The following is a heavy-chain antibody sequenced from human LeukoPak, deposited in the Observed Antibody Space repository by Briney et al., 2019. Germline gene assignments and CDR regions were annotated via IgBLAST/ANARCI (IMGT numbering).Heavy chain of an antibody. CDR1: GYTFTSYG. CDR3: AREGVIAARRLVWFDP. Sequence: ASVKVSCKASGYTFTSYGISWVRQAPGQGLEWMGWISAYNGNTNYAQKLQGRVTMTTDTSTSTAYMELRSLRSDDTAVYYCAREGVIAARRLVWFDPLGQGTLVTVSS. J-gene: IGHJ5*02. V-gene: IGHV1-18*01. D-gene: IGHD6-6*01. CDR2: ISAYNGNT.